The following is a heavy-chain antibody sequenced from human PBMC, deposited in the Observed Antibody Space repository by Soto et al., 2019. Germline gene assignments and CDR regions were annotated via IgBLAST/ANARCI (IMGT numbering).Heavy chain of an antibody. Sequence: QITLKESGPTRVKPTQTLALTCTFSGFSLTTSGVGVGWIRKTPGKALEWLAVIYWDDDKRYSPSLKNRLTSTTDTSKNQVVLTMAYMDPVDTATYFCVHRGYMYGNWDHGYFDYWGQGTLVTVSS. CDR3: VHRGYMYGNWDHGYFDY. V-gene: IGHV2-5*02. CDR2: IYWDDDK. J-gene: IGHJ4*02. D-gene: IGHD5-18*01. CDR1: GFSLTTSGVG.